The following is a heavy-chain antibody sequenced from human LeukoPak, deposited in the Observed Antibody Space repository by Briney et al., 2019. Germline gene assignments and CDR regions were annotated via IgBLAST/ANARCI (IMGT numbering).Heavy chain of an antibody. D-gene: IGHD3-10*01. Sequence: PSETLSLTCTVSGGSISSSSYYWGWIRQPPGKGLEWIGSIYYSGSTYHNPSLKSRVTISVDTSKNQFSLKLSSVTAADTALYYCAGPITMVRGVDHWGQGTLVTVSS. CDR2: IYYSGST. V-gene: IGHV4-39*01. J-gene: IGHJ4*02. CDR1: GGSISSSSYY. CDR3: AGPITMVRGVDH.